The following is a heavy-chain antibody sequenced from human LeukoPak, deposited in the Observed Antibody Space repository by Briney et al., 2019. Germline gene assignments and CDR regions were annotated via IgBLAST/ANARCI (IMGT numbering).Heavy chain of an antibody. Sequence: ASVKFTFKASAYTFTSYDIGWVRQATEQGLKWIGWMNPDSGNPGYAQRFQGRVTMTRNTSISTAYMELSSLRSEDTAVYYCAREVRAFGELLIYYYYMDVWGKGTTVTISS. CDR1: AYTFTSYD. D-gene: IGHD3-10*01. CDR3: AREVRAFGELLIYYYYMDV. CDR2: MNPDSGNP. V-gene: IGHV1-8*01. J-gene: IGHJ6*03.